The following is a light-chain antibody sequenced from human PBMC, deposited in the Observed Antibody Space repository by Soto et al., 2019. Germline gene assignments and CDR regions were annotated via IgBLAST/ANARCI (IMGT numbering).Light chain of an antibody. Sequence: DIVITHSPLSLPVTPLDRAYISCRPSQSFLHSNGYNYLDWYLQKPGQSPQLLIYLGSNRASGVPDRFSGSGSGTDFTLKISRVEAEDVGVYYCMQALQTPPPFGQGTRLE. CDR1: QSFLHSNGYNY. V-gene: IGKV2-28*01. CDR2: LGS. CDR3: MQALQTPPP. J-gene: IGKJ5*01.